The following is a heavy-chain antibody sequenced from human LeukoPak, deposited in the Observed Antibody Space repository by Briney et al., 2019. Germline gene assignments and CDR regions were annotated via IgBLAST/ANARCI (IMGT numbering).Heavy chain of an antibody. Sequence: GGSLRLSCAASGFTFSSYGMHWVRQAPGKGLEWVAVIWYDGSNKYYADSVKGRFTISRDNSKNTLYLQMNSLRAEDTAVYYCARDYSESEYFFDYWGQGSLVAVSS. V-gene: IGHV3-33*01. D-gene: IGHD1-26*01. CDR2: IWYDGSNK. CDR3: ARDYSESEYFFDY. CDR1: GFTFSSYG. J-gene: IGHJ4*02.